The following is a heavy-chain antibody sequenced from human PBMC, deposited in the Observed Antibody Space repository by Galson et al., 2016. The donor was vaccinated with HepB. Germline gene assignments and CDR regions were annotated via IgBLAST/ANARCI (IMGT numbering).Heavy chain of an antibody. D-gene: IGHD2-15*01. V-gene: IGHV3-33*01. CDR3: ARELSGDVVWYFDL. Sequence: SLRLSCAASGFTFSSYGMHWVRQAPGKGLEWVAVIWYDGSNKYYEDSVKGLFTISRDHSKNTLYLQMNSLRAEDTAVYYCARELSGDVVWYFDLWGRGTLVTV. J-gene: IGHJ2*01. CDR2: IWYDGSNK. CDR1: GFTFSSYG.